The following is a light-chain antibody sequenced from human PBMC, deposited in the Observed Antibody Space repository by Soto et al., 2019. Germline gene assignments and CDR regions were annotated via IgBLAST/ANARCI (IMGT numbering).Light chain of an antibody. CDR3: QQYNDWPPIT. CDR1: QIVINN. CDR2: DAS. Sequence: EILLTQSPGTLSLSPGERATLSCRASQIVINNYLAWFQQKPGQAPRLLIYDASTRATVIPARFSGSGSGTEFTLTISSLQSEDFAVYYCQQYNDWPPITFGQGTRLEIK. V-gene: IGKV3-15*01. J-gene: IGKJ5*01.